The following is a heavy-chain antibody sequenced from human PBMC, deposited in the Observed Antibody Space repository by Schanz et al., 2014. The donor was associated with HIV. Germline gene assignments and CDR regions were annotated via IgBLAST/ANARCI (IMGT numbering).Heavy chain of an antibody. CDR2: ISGSGGST. D-gene: IGHD3-16*01. CDR1: GFTFSSYA. CDR3: AKFKGDHGRLNYYHGMDI. J-gene: IGHJ6*02. Sequence: EVQLLESGGGLVQPGGSLRLSCAASGFTFSSYALTWVRQAPGKGLEWVSAISGSGGSTYYADSVKGRFTISRDNSKNTLYLQMNSLRAEDTAVYFCAKFKGDHGRLNYYHGMDIWGQGTTVTVSS. V-gene: IGHV3-23*01.